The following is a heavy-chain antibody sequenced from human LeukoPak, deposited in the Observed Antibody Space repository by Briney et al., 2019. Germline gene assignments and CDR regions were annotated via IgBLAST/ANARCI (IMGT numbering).Heavy chain of an antibody. CDR1: GYTFTSYY. CDR3: ARDRGPITNTGDFDY. Sequence: GASVKVSCKASGYTFTSYYMHWVRQAPGQGLEWMGIINPSGGSTSYAQKFQGRVTMTRDMSTSTVYMELSSLRSGDTAVYYCARDRGPITNTGDFDYWGQGTLVTVSS. J-gene: IGHJ4*02. D-gene: IGHD2-8*02. V-gene: IGHV1-46*01. CDR2: INPSGGST.